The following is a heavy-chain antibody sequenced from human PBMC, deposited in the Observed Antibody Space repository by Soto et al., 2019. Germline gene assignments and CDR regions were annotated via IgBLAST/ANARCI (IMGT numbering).Heavy chain of an antibody. CDR1: GGSISSYY. J-gene: IGHJ5*02. CDR2: IYYGGST. D-gene: IGHD5-12*01. Sequence: SETLSLTCTVSGGSISSYYWSWIRQPPGKGLEWIGYIYYGGSTNYNPSLKSRVTISVDTSKNQFSLKLSSVTAADTAVYYCAREAGRGGYALHTQLWFDPWGQGTLVTVSS. CDR3: AREAGRGGYALHTQLWFDP. V-gene: IGHV4-59*01.